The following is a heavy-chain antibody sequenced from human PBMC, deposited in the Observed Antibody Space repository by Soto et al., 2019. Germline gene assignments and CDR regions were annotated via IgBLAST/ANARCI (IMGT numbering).Heavy chain of an antibody. Sequence: LSLPCTVSGGSISSGDYYWSWIRQPPGKGLEWIGYIYYSGSTYYNPSLKSRVTISVDTSKNQFSLKLSSVTAADTAVYYCARLYSGYDRDYWGQGTLVTVSS. CDR3: ARLYSGYDRDY. J-gene: IGHJ4*02. V-gene: IGHV4-30-4*01. CDR1: GGSISSGDYY. CDR2: IYYSGST. D-gene: IGHD5-12*01.